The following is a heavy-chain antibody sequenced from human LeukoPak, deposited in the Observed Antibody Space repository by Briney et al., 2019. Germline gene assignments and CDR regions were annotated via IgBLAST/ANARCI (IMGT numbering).Heavy chain of an antibody. V-gene: IGHV3-30*18. CDR1: GFTFSSYG. D-gene: IGHD1-26*01. CDR2: ISYDGSNK. Sequence: GGSLGLSCAASGFTFSSYGMHWVRQAPGKGLEWVAVISYDGSNKYYADSVKGRFTISRDNSKNTLYLQMNSLRAEDTAVYYCAKAPRIVGATLDPLIDYWGQGTLVTVSS. J-gene: IGHJ4*02. CDR3: AKAPRIVGATLDPLIDY.